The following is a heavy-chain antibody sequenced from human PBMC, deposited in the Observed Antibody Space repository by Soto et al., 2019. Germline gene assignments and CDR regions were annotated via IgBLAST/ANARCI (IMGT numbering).Heavy chain of an antibody. J-gene: IGHJ6*02. V-gene: IGHV1-69*02. Sequence: QVQLVQSGAEVKKPGSSVKVSCKTSGGTFSSYTVSWVRQAPGQGLEWMGRIIPLHDIANYAEKFQGRVTITADKSTSTVYMELSSLRSEDTAVYYCARSQGSSTSLEIYYYYYYGMDVWGQGTTVTVSS. D-gene: IGHD2-2*01. CDR2: IIPLHDIA. CDR1: GGTFSSYT. CDR3: ARSQGSSTSLEIYYYYYYGMDV.